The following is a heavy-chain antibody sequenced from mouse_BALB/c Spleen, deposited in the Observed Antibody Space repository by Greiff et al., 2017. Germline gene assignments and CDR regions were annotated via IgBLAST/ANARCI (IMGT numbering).Heavy chain of an antibody. CDR1: GFTFSSYA. CDR3: ARNYGSSYWYFDV. CDR2: ISSGGST. J-gene: IGHJ1*01. Sequence: EVHLVESGGGLVKPGGSLKLSCAASGFTFSSYAMSWVRQTPEKRLEWVASISSGGSTYYPDSVKGRFTISRDNARNILYLQMSSLRSEDTVMYYCARNYGSSYWYFDVWGAGTTVTVSS. V-gene: IGHV5-6-5*01. D-gene: IGHD1-1*01.